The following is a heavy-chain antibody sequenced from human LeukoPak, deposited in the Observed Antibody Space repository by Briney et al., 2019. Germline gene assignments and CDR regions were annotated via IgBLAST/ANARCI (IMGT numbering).Heavy chain of an antibody. V-gene: IGHV4-34*01. CDR1: GGSFSGYY. Sequence: SETLSLTCAVYGGSFSGYYWSWIRQPPGKGLGWIGEINHSGSTNYNPSLKSRVTISVDTSKNQFSLKLSSVTAADTAVYYCARVESPYSSSWPRKYYFDYWGQGTLVTVSS. CDR2: INHSGST. D-gene: IGHD6-13*01. J-gene: IGHJ4*02. CDR3: ARVESPYSSSWPRKYYFDY.